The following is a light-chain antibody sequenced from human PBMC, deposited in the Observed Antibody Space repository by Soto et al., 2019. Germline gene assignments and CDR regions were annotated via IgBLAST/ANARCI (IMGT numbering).Light chain of an antibody. V-gene: IGLV2-14*01. CDR1: SSDVGVYNY. CDR3: SSYTISSTLA. J-gene: IGLJ2*01. CDR2: EVS. Sequence: QSALTQPASVSGSPGQSITISCTGSSSDVGVYNYVSWYQQRPGKAPKLMIFEVSNRPSGVSNRFSGSKSGNTASLTISGLQPEDEADYYCSSYTISSTLAFGGGTKLTVL.